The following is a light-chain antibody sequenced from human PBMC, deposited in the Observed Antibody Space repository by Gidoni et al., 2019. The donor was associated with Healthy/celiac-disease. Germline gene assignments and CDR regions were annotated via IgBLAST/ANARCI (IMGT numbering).Light chain of an antibody. V-gene: IGKV3-20*01. J-gene: IGKJ2*01. CDR1: QRVSSSY. CDR2: GAS. CDR3: QQYGSSPYT. Sequence: DIVLTHSPGTLSLSPGESAPLSCRARQRVSSSYLAWYQQKPGQAPRLLIYGASSRATGIPDRFSGSGSGTDFTLTISRLEPEDFAVYYCQQYGSSPYTFXQXTKLEIK.